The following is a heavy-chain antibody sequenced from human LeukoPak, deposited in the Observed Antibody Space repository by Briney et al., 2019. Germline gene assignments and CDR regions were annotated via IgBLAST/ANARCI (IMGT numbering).Heavy chain of an antibody. CDR1: GFTFSSYA. D-gene: IGHD4-23*01. CDR2: ISDSGGST. V-gene: IGHV3-23*01. Sequence: SGGSLRLSCAASGFTFSSYAMNWVRQAPGKGLEWVSGISDSGGSTYYADSVKGRFTISRDNSKNTLYLQMNSLRAEDTAVYYCAKVTGGNGFNWFDPWGQGTLVTVSS. CDR3: AKVTGGNGFNWFDP. J-gene: IGHJ5*02.